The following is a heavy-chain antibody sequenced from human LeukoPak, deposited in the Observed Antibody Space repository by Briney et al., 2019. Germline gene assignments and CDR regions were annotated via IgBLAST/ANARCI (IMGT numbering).Heavy chain of an antibody. CDR1: GLTVSRNY. J-gene: IGHJ1*01. Sequence: GGSLRLSCAASGLTVSRNYMSWVRQAPGKGLEWVSVIYSSGDTYYTDSVKGRFTISRDNSKNTLYLQMNSLRAEDTAVYYCANLAAAGEYFQHWRQGTLVTVSS. CDR3: ANLAAAGEYFQH. V-gene: IGHV3-66*01. CDR2: IYSSGDT. D-gene: IGHD6-13*01.